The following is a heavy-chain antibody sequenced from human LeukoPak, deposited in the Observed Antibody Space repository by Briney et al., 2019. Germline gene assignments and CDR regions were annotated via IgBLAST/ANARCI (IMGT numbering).Heavy chain of an antibody. J-gene: IGHJ4*02. CDR3: AKDLRVFIIGEFDY. V-gene: IGHV3-23*01. CDR2: ISGSGGST. D-gene: IGHD3-10*01. Sequence: PGGSLRLSCAASGFTVSRNYMTWVRQAPGKGLEWVSAISGSGGSTYYADSVKGRFTISRDNSKNTLYLQMNSLRAEDTAVYYCAKDLRVFIIGEFDYWGQGTLVTVSS. CDR1: GFTVSRNY.